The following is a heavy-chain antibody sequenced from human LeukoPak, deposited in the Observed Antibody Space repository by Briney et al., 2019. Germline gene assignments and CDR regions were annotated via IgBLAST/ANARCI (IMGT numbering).Heavy chain of an antibody. CDR1: GFTVSSNY. Sequence: PGGSLRLPCAASGFTVSSNYMNWVRQAPGKGLECVSVIYSGGNIYYADSVKGRFTISRDNAKSALYLQMNSLRLEDTAVSYCAAGTAADFWGQGTLVTVSS. D-gene: IGHD6-13*01. J-gene: IGHJ4*02. CDR2: IYSGGNI. CDR3: AAGTAADF. V-gene: IGHV3-53*01.